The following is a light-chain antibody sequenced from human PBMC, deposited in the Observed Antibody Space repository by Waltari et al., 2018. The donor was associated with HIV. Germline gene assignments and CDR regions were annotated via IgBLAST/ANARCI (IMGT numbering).Light chain of an antibody. CDR2: KAS. Sequence: DIQMTQSPSTLSASVGDRVTLTCRASQSFSSWLAWYQQKPGKAPKLLIYKASSLEGGVPSRFSGSGSGTEFTLTISSLQPDDFATYYCQQYNSYPYTFGQGTKLEIK. V-gene: IGKV1-5*03. CDR1: QSFSSW. J-gene: IGKJ2*01. CDR3: QQYNSYPYT.